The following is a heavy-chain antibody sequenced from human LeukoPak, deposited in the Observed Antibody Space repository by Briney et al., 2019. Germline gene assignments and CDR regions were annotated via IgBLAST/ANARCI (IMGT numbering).Heavy chain of an antibody. D-gene: IGHD3-16*02. J-gene: IGHJ4*02. V-gene: IGHV3-7*01. CDR2: INQEGSER. CDR3: ARIIGAFRTYRYDS. Sequence: GGSLRLSCEVSGFIFSSYWMSWVRQAPGKGLEWVGNINQEGSERNHGDSVNGRFTISRDNAENSLYLQMNSLRAEDTAVYYCARIIGAFRTYRYDSWGQGTLVSVSS. CDR1: GFIFSSYW.